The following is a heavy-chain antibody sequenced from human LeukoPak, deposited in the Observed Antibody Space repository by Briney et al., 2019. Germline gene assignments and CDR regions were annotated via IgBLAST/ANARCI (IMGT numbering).Heavy chain of an antibody. Sequence: ASVKVSCKVSGYTLTELSMHWVRQAPGKGLEWMGGFDPEDGETIYAQKFQGRVTMTEDTSTDTAYMELSSLRSEDTAVYYCATLPYSSGWYWFDPWGQGTLVTVSS. CDR3: ATLPYSSGWYWFDP. J-gene: IGHJ5*02. CDR2: FDPEDGET. CDR1: GYTLTELS. V-gene: IGHV1-24*01. D-gene: IGHD6-19*01.